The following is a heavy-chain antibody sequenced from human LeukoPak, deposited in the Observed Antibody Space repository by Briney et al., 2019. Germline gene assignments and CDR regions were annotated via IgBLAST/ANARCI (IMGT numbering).Heavy chain of an antibody. J-gene: IGHJ2*01. CDR2: ISYDGNNK. V-gene: IGHV3-30*18. Sequence: GRSLRLSCAASGFTFSNYGMYWVRQAPGKGLEWVAVISYDGNNKYYVDSVEGRFTISRDNSKNTLYLQMNSLRADDTAVYYCAKNWQQLVLRLGYFDLWGRGTLVTVSS. D-gene: IGHD6-13*01. CDR1: GFTFSNYG. CDR3: AKNWQQLVLRLGYFDL.